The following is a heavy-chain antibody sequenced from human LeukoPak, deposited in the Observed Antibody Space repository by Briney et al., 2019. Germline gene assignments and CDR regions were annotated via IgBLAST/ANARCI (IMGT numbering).Heavy chain of an antibody. D-gene: IGHD4-17*01. J-gene: IGHJ5*02. V-gene: IGHV4-39*07. Sequence: ASETLSLTCTVSGGSISSSSYYWGWIRQPPGKGLEWIGSIYYSGSTNYNPSLKSRVTISVDTSKNQFSLKLSSVTAADTAVYYCARDRSGDYGDNWFDPWGQGTLVTVSS. CDR2: IYYSGST. CDR1: GGSISSSSYY. CDR3: ARDRSGDYGDNWFDP.